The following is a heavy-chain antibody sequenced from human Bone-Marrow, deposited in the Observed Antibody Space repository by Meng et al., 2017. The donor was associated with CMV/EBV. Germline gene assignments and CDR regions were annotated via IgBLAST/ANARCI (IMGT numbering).Heavy chain of an antibody. D-gene: IGHD3-3*01. CDR2: ISYDGSNK. Sequence: GESLKISCAASGFTFSSYAMHWVRQAPGKGLEWVAVISYDGSNKYYADSVKGRFTISRDNSKNTLYLQMNSLRAEDTAVYYCARQNDFWSGSNWFDPWGQGTLVTVSS. CDR3: ARQNDFWSGSNWFDP. V-gene: IGHV3-30-3*01. CDR1: GFTFSSYA. J-gene: IGHJ5*02.